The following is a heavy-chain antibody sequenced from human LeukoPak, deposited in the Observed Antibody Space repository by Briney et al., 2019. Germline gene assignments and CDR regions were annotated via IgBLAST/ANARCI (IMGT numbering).Heavy chain of an antibody. CDR1: VHIFTISR. CDR3: ARDPLQCAVATIGGFYF. Sequence: ASVRVSCKSSVHIFTISRIGRVRHAPGQGLEWMGWISAYIGNRNYAQKFQGRVTMTTDTSKNTAYMELRSLISDDTAVYYCARDPLQCAVATIGGFYFWGQGSLVTVSS. CDR2: ISAYIGNR. V-gene: IGHV1-18*01. J-gene: IGHJ4*02. D-gene: IGHD2-15*01.